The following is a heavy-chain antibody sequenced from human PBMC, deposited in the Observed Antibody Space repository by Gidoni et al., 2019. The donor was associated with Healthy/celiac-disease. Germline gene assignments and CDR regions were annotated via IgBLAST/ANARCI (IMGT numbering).Heavy chain of an antibody. CDR1: GGSFSGYY. CDR2: INHSGST. D-gene: IGHD6-19*01. J-gene: IGHJ4*02. CDR3: ARAYSSGWIDY. Sequence: QVQLQQWGAGLLQPSETLSLTCAVYGGSFSGYYWSWIRQPPGKGLEWIGEINHSGSTNYNPSLKSRVTISVDTSKNQFSLKLSSVTAADTAVYYCARAYSSGWIDYWGQGTLVTVSS. V-gene: IGHV4-34*01.